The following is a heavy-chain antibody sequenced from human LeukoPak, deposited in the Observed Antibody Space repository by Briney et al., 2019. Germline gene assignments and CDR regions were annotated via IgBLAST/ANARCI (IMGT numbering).Heavy chain of an antibody. D-gene: IGHD3-22*01. V-gene: IGHV1-18*01. J-gene: IGHJ4*02. CDR3: TRQYYYDSDGLPDY. Sequence: ASVKVSCKASGYTFTSFGISWVRQAPGQGLEWMGWTSGDNGNTHNAQKLQGRVTMTTDTSTSTAYMELRSLRSDDTAVYYCTRQYYYDSDGLPDYWGQGTLVTVSS. CDR1: GYTFTSFG. CDR2: TSGDNGNT.